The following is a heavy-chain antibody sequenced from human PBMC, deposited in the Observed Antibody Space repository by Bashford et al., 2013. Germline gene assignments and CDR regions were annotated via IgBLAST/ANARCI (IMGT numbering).Heavy chain of an antibody. CDR1: GYTFTSYA. Sequence: ASVKVSCKASGYTFTSYAMHWVRQAPGQRLEWMGWINAGNGNXKYSQKFQGRVTITRDTSASTAYMELSSLRSEDTAVYYCASSSRVVVAATPYYYYYYMDVWGKGTTVTVSS. D-gene: IGHD2-15*01. V-gene: IGHV1-3*01. CDR3: ASSSRVVVAATPYYYYYYMDV. CDR2: INAGNGNX. J-gene: IGHJ6*03.